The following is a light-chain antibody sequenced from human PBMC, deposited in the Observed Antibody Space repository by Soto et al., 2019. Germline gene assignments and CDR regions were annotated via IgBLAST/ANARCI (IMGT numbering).Light chain of an antibody. CDR1: GSDVASYDY. V-gene: IGLV2-8*01. CDR2: EVT. J-gene: IGLJ2*01. Sequence: QSALTQPPSASGSPGQSVTISCTGTGSDVASYDYVSWYQQHPGKPPKLIIYEVTKRPSGVPDRFSGSKSGNTASLTVSGLQAEDEADYYCSSYADTNNLIFGGGTKLTVL. CDR3: SSYADTNNLI.